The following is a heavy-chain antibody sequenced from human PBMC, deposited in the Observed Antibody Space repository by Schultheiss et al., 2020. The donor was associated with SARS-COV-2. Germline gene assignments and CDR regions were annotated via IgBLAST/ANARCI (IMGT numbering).Heavy chain of an antibody. V-gene: IGHV3-30-3*01. CDR2: ISYDGSNK. Sequence: GGSLRLSCAASGFTFSSYAMHWVRQAPGKGLEWVAVISYDGSNKYYADSVKGRFTISRDNSKNTLYLQMNSLRAEDTAVYYCARDLGGELLFNRIDYYYGMDVWGQGTTVTVSS. D-gene: IGHD3-10*01. CDR3: ARDLGGELLFNRIDYYYGMDV. J-gene: IGHJ6*02. CDR1: GFTFSSYA.